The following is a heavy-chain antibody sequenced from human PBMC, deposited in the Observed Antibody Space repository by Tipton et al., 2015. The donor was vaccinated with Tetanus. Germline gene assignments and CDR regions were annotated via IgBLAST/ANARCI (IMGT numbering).Heavy chain of an antibody. CDR2: VHYTGKD. V-gene: IGHV4-59*13. D-gene: IGHD1/OR15-1a*01. CDR3: ARIGWPENNKPGFDI. CDR1: GGSISTYY. Sequence: TLSLTCIVSGGSISTYYWSWIRQRPGRGLEWVGYVHYTGKDNYNPSLRSRVTLSVDTSKNQFSLQMNSVTAADTAVYYCARIGWPENNKPGFDIWGQGTMVTVSS. J-gene: IGHJ3*02.